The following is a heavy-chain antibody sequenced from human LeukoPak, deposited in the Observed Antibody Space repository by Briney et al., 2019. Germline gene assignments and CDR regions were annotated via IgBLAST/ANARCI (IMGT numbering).Heavy chain of an antibody. D-gene: IGHD1-7*01. J-gene: IGHJ3*02. CDR2: INPNSGGT. CDR3: AKPNWNYFDAFDI. CDR1: GYTFTGYY. V-gene: IGHV1-2*02. Sequence: GASVKVSCKASGYTFTGYYMHWVRQAPGQGLEWMGWINPNSGGTNYARKFQGRVTMTRDTSISTAYMELSRLRSDDTAVYYCAKPNWNYFDAFDIWGQGTMVTVSS.